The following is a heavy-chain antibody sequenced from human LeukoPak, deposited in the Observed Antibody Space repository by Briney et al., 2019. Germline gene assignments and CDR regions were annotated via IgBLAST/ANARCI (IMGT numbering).Heavy chain of an antibody. J-gene: IGHJ4*02. D-gene: IGHD4-17*01. Sequence: SETLTLTCSVSGGSFRSYYWSWIRQPPGKGLGGIGYFYYRGSTKYSPPLKSPVPISVATSKNQSTLKLNPETAADTAVYYSATGYGDFRVEGRYFYSWGQGTLVTVSS. V-gene: IGHV4-59*13. CDR1: GGSFRSYY. CDR3: ATGYGDFRVEGRYFYS. CDR2: FYYRGST.